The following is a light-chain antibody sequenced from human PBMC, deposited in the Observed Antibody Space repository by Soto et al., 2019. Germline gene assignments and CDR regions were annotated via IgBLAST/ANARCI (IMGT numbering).Light chain of an antibody. CDR1: QGISSD. CDR3: QQFNNYLAIT. CDR2: DAS. V-gene: IGKV1D-13*01. Sequence: AIQLTQSPSSLSASVGDRVTITCRASQGISSDLAWYQQKPGKAPKLLIYDASSLESGVPSRFIGSGSGTDFTLTISSLQPEDFATYYCQQFNNYLAITFGGGTKVEIK. J-gene: IGKJ4*01.